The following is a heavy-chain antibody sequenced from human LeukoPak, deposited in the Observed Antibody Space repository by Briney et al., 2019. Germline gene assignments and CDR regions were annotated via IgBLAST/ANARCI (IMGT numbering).Heavy chain of an antibody. CDR3: ARRRIVATIDY. V-gene: IGHV4-39*01. CDR2: ICYSGST. CDR1: GGSISSSNYY. D-gene: IGHD5-12*01. J-gene: IGHJ4*02. Sequence: SETLSLTCVVSGGSISSSNYYWAWIRQPPGKGLEWIGSICYSGSTYYNPSLKSRVTISVDTSKNQFSLKLSSVTAADTAVYYCARRRIVATIDYWGQGTLVTVSS.